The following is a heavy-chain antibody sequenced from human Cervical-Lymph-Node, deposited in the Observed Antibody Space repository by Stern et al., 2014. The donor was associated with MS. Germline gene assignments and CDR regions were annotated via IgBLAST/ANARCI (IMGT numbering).Heavy chain of an antibody. CDR2: ISAYHGDR. CDR3: ARDVPVRAANLFDF. CDR1: GYTFRNYG. D-gene: IGHD2-15*01. V-gene: IGHV1-18*01. J-gene: IGHJ4*02. Sequence: VQLVQSGAEVKKPGASVKVSCKTSGYTFRNYGISWVRQAPGQGLEWMGWISAYHGDRDYAQKFQGRVTMTTDTSTSTAYMGLGSLTSDDTAVYYCARDVPVRAANLFDFWGQGTLVTVSS.